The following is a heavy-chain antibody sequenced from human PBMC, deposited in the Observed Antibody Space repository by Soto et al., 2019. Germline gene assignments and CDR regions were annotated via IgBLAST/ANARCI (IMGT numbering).Heavy chain of an antibody. CDR2: IIPIFGTA. J-gene: IGHJ6*02. V-gene: IGHV1-69*06. Sequence: SVKGSCKGSVGTFSSYAISWVRQAPGQGLEWMGGIIPIFGTANYAQKFQGRVTITADKSTSTAYMELSSLRSEDTAVYYCARDPGSLKSLWFGELEDWDYYYGMDAWGQGTTVTVSS. CDR1: VGTFSSYA. CDR3: ARDPGSLKSLWFGELEDWDYYYGMDA. D-gene: IGHD3-10*01.